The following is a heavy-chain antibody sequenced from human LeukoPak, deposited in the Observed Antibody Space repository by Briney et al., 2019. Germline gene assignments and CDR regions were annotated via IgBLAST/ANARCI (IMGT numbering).Heavy chain of an antibody. CDR3: ARQGYYDFWSGLD. CDR1: GFTFSSYS. D-gene: IGHD3-3*01. CDR2: ISSSSSTI. V-gene: IGHV3-48*01. Sequence: GGSLRLSCAASGFTFSSYSMNRVRQAPGKGLEWVSYISSSSSTIYYADSVKGRFTISRDNAKNSLYLQMNSLRAEDTAVYYCARQGYYDFWSGLDWGQGTLVTVSS. J-gene: IGHJ4*02.